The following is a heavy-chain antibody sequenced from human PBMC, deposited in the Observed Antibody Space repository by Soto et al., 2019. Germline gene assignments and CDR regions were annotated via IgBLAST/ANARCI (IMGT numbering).Heavy chain of an antibody. CDR2: ISYDGSNR. V-gene: IGHV3-30-3*01. J-gene: IGHJ4*02. Sequence: PGGSLRLSCAASGFTFSSYAMHWVRKAPGKGLEWVAFISYDGSNRYSADSVKGRFTISRDSSKNTLYLQMNSLRAEDTAVYYCARGGNYYGFLDYWGQGTLVTVSS. CDR3: ARGGNYYGFLDY. CDR1: GFTFSSYA. D-gene: IGHD1-26*01.